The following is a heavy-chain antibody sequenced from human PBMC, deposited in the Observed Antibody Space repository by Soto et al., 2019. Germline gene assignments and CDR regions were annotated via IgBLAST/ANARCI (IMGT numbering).Heavy chain of an antibody. CDR3: AGDGPSSSGYYSQAFDY. J-gene: IGHJ4*02. D-gene: IGHD3-22*01. V-gene: IGHV1-3*05. Sequence: QVQLVQSGAEEKKPGASVKVSCKASGYIFTSYAMHWVRQAPGQRLEWMGWFNAANDNTKYSQKFQGRVTITRDTSANTAYMELSGLRSEDTAVYYCAGDGPSSSGYYSQAFDYWGQGTLVTVSS. CDR1: GYIFTSYA. CDR2: FNAANDNT.